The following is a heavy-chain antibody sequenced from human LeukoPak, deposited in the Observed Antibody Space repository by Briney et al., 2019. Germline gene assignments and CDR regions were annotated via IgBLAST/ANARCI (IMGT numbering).Heavy chain of an antibody. CDR3: ARGDVDTTPNCLDY. V-gene: IGHV1-18*01. CDR2: ISAYNGNT. Sequence: ASVKVSCKASGYTFTSYGNSWVRQAPGQGLEWMGWISAYNGNTNYSQKLQGRVTMTTDTSTSTAYMELRGLRSDDTAVYYCARGDVDTTPNCLDYWGQGTLVTVSS. D-gene: IGHD5-18*01. J-gene: IGHJ4*02. CDR1: GYTFTSYG.